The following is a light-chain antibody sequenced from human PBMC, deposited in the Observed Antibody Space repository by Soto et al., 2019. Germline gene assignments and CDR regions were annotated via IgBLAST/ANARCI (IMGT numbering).Light chain of an antibody. CDR2: WAS. CDR3: QQYYSTPRT. J-gene: IGKJ1*01. Sequence: DIVMTQSPDSLPVSLGERATINCKSSQSVLYSSNNKNYLAWYQQKPGQPPKLLIYWASTRESGVPDRFSGSGSGRDFTLTISGLQAEDVAVYYCQQYYSTPRTFGQGTKVDIK. CDR1: QSVLYSSNNKNY. V-gene: IGKV4-1*01.